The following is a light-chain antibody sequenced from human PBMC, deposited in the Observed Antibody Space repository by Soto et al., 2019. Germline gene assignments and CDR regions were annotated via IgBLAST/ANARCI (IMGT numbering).Light chain of an antibody. CDR2: GAS. J-gene: IGKJ1*01. V-gene: IGKV3-15*01. CDR1: QSVSSN. CDR3: QQYNNWIPGT. Sequence: EIVITQSPATLSVSPGERATLSCRASQSVSSNLAWYQQTPGQSPRLLIYGASTRATGIPARFSGSGSGTEFTLTISSLQSEDFAVYYCQQYNNWIPGTCGQVTKVYIK.